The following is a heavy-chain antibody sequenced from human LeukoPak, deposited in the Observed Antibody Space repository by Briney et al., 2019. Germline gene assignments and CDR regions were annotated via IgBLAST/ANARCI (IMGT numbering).Heavy chain of an antibody. CDR3: ARGPSRDSSSWYY. J-gene: IGHJ4*02. CDR2: MNPNSCNT. D-gene: IGHD6-13*01. CDR1: GYTFTRSD. Sequence: ASVKVSCKASGYTFTRSDINWLRQAIGQGLEWMGWMNPNSCNTGYAQKFQGRVTMNRNTSISTAYMELSSLRSEDTAVYYCARGPSRDSSSWYYWGQGTLVTVSS. V-gene: IGHV1-8*01.